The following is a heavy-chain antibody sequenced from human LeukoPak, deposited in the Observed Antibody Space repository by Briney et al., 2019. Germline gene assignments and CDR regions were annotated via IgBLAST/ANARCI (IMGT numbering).Heavy chain of an antibody. J-gene: IGHJ3*02. CDR3: TSAEAFDI. CDR1: GFTFGDYA. Sequence: GGSLRLSCPASGFTFGDYAMSWVRQAPGKGLEWVGFIRSKAYGGTTEYAASVKGRFTISRDDSKSIAYLQMNSLKTEDTAVYYCTSAEAFDIWGQGTMVTVSS. CDR2: IRSKAYGGTT. V-gene: IGHV3-49*04.